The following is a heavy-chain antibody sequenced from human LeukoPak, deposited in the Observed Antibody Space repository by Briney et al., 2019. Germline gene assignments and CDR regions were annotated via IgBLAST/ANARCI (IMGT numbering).Heavy chain of an antibody. CDR2: ISGSGGST. D-gene: IGHD3-22*01. J-gene: IGHJ4*02. CDR1: GFTFSSYA. Sequence: GGSLRLSCAASGFTFSSYAMSWVRQAPGKGLEWVSAISGSGGSTYYADSVKGRFTISRDNSKNTLHLQMNSLRAEDTAVYYCAKDPQPQYYYDSSGYLDYWGQGTLVTVSS. V-gene: IGHV3-23*01. CDR3: AKDPQPQYYYDSSGYLDY.